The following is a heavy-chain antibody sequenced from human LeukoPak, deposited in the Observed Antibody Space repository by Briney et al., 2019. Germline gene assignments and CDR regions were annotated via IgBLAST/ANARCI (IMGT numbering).Heavy chain of an antibody. V-gene: IGHV3-13*01. J-gene: IGHJ6*02. CDR2: LGSAGDK. CDR3: ARAKRETSTRPWTSGMDV. Sequence: GGSLRLSCAASGFTLSDYDIHWVRQPIGKGLDWVSGLGSAGDKYHAGSERGRFAISREDAENSVYLQMNGLRPEDTAIYYCARAKRETSTRPWTSGMDVWGQGTRVTVSS. CDR1: GFTLSDYD. D-gene: IGHD3/OR15-3a*01.